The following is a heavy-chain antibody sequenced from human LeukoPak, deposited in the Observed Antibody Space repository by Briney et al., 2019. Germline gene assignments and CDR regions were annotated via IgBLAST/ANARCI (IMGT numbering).Heavy chain of an antibody. CDR1: GFTFSSYG. V-gene: IGHV3-23*01. Sequence: PGGSLRLSCAASGFTFSSYGMHWVRQAPGKGLEWASAISSTDAGTYHADSVRGRFTISRDSSKNTLYLQMNSLRAEDAAVYYCAKAPVTSCRGAYCYPFDYWGQGTLVTVSS. D-gene: IGHD2-21*01. CDR3: AKAPVTSCRGAYCYPFDY. CDR2: ISSTDAGT. J-gene: IGHJ4*02.